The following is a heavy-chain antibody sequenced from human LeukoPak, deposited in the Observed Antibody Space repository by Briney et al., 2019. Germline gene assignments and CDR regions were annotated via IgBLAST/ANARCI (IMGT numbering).Heavy chain of an antibody. V-gene: IGHV1-18*01. Sequence: GASVKVSCKASGYTFTSYGISWVRQGPGQGLEWMGWISAYNGNTNYAQKLQGRVTMTTDTSTSTGYMELRSLRSDDTAVYYCAREPKDYDFWSGETADFDYWGQGTLVTVSS. D-gene: IGHD3-3*01. CDR1: GYTFTSYG. CDR2: ISAYNGNT. J-gene: IGHJ4*02. CDR3: AREPKDYDFWSGETADFDY.